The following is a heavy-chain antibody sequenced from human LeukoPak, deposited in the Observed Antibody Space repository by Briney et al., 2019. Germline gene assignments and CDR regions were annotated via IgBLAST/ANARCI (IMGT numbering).Heavy chain of an antibody. Sequence: GGSLRLSCAVSGFTFSSYGMSWVRQAPGKGLEWVSGISGSGGRTYYADSVKGRFTISRDNSKNTLYLQMNSLRAEDTAVYYCATRIAVAGTVYWGQGTLVTVSS. CDR1: GFTFSSYG. D-gene: IGHD6-19*01. CDR3: ATRIAVAGTVY. V-gene: IGHV3-23*01. CDR2: ISGSGGRT. J-gene: IGHJ4*02.